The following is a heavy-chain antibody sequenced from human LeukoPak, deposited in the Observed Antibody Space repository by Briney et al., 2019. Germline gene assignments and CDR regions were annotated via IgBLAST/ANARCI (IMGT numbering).Heavy chain of an antibody. CDR2: ISGSGGST. D-gene: IGHD3-3*01. Sequence: PGGSLRLSCAASGFTFSSYAMSWVRQAPGKGLEWVSAISGSGGSTYYADSVKGRFTISRDNSKKTLYLQMNSLRAEDTAVYYCAKDQLYYGFSLFDYWGQGTLVTVSS. CDR1: GFTFSSYA. CDR3: AKDQLYYGFSLFDY. V-gene: IGHV3-23*01. J-gene: IGHJ4*02.